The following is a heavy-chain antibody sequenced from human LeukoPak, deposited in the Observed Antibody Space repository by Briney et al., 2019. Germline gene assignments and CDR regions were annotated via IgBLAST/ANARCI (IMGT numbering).Heavy chain of an antibody. CDR3: AREEVSAADY. D-gene: IGHD2-2*01. CDR2: IYYSGGT. CDR1: GGSISSSSHY. V-gene: IGHV4-39*01. Sequence: SETLSLSCTVSGGSISSSSHYWAWIRQPPGKGLEWIGSIYYSGGTFCSPSLRSRVTISVDTSKNQFSLKLSSVTAADTAVYYCAREEVSAADYWGQGTLVTVSS. J-gene: IGHJ4*02.